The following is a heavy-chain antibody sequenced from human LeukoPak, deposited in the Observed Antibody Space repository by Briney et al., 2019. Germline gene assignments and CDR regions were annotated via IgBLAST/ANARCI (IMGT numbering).Heavy chain of an antibody. CDR2: MNPNSGNT. CDR3: ATAKVATTWGARGGVPGEDYFDY. D-gene: IGHD5-12*01. CDR1: GYTFTSYG. J-gene: IGHJ4*02. Sequence: ASVKVSCKASGYTFTSYGINWVRQAPGQGLEWMGWMNPNSGNTNYAQKFQGRVTMTRNTSISTAYMELSSLRSEDAAVYYCATAKVATTWGARGGVPGEDYFDYWGQGTLVTVSS. V-gene: IGHV1-8*01.